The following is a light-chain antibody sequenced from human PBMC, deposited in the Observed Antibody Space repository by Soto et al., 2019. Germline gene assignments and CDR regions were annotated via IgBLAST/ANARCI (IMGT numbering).Light chain of an antibody. J-gene: IGKJ5*01. V-gene: IGKV1-5*01. CDR2: AAS. CDR3: QQRNIWPPVT. CDR1: QSISTW. Sequence: DIQMTQSPSTLSASVGDRVTITCRAGQSISTWLAWYQQKPGQAPKLLISAASNLESGVPSRFSGSGSGTEFTLTISGLQPDDFATYYCQQRNIWPPVTFGQGTRLEIK.